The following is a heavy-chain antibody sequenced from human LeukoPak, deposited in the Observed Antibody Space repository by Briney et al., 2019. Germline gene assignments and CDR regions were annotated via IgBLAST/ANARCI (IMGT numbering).Heavy chain of an antibody. CDR1: GGSISSYY. J-gene: IGHJ5*02. V-gene: IGHV4-59*01. CDR3: ARVRRYCTNGVCPTGFDP. CDR2: IYYSGST. Sequence: PSETLSLTCTVSGGSISSYYWSWIRQPPGKGLEWIGYIYYSGSTNHNPSLKSRVTISVDTSKNQFSLKLSSVTAADTAVYYCARVRRYCTNGVCPTGFDPWGQGTLVTVSS. D-gene: IGHD2-8*01.